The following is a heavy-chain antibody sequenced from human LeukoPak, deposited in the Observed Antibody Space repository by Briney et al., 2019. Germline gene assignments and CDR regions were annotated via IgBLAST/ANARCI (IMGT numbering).Heavy chain of an antibody. CDR1: GGSISSSNW. CDR3: ARGDGYCSSTSCPAGWFDP. V-gene: IGHV4-4*02. Sequence: SGTLSLTCAFSGGSISSSNWWSWVRQPPGKGLEWIGEIYHSGSTNYNPSLKSRVTISVDKSKNQFSLKLSSVTAADTAVYYCARGDGYCSSTSCPAGWFDPWGQGTLVTVSS. CDR2: IYHSGST. J-gene: IGHJ5*02. D-gene: IGHD2-2*01.